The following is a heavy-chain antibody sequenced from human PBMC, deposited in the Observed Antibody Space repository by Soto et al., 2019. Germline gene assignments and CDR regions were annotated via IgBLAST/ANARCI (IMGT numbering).Heavy chain of an antibody. V-gene: IGHV3-9*01. D-gene: IGHD6-13*01. J-gene: IGHJ4*02. Sequence: EVRLEESGGRLVQAGTSLRLSCRASGFRFDDYAMHWVRQAPGKGLEWVAGIIWNSEAIDYAESVRGRFTISRDNAENSVCLQMDSLSPEDTALYYCTRDDQGIATSGTPILGSWGQGTPVTVSS. CDR1: GFRFDDYA. CDR3: TRDDQGIATSGTPILGS. CDR2: IIWNSEAI.